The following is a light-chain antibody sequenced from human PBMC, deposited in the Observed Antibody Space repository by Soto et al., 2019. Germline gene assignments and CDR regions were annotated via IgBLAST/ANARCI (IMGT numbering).Light chain of an antibody. V-gene: IGLV2-8*01. Sequence: SVLTQPPSASGSPGQSVTISCTGSRSDVGDYKYVSWYQQYPGKAPKLIIYEVNRRPSGVPDRFSGSKSDNAASLTVSGLQAEDEADYYCCSYAGSSYGFGSGTKVTVL. CDR1: RSDVGDYKY. J-gene: IGLJ1*01. CDR2: EVN. CDR3: CSYAGSSYG.